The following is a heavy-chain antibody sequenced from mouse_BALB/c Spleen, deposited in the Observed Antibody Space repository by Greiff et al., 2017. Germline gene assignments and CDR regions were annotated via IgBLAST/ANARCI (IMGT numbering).Heavy chain of an antibody. CDR2: INPGSGGT. V-gene: IGHV1-54*01. D-gene: IGHD2-1*01. J-gene: IGHJ3*01. CDR3: ARGTYYGNYWFAY. CDR1: GYAFTNYL. Sequence: QVHVKQSGAELVRPGTSVKVSCKASGYAFTNYLIEWVKQRPGQGLEWIGVINPGSGGTNYNEKFKGKATLTADKSSSTAYMQLSSLTSDDSAVYFCARGTYYGNYWFAYWGQGTLVTVSA.